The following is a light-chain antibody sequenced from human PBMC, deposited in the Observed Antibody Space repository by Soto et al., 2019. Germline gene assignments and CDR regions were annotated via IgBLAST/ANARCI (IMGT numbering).Light chain of an antibody. CDR1: SSNFGAVYD. CDR2: NNT. V-gene: IGLV1-40*01. J-gene: IGLJ3*02. Sequence: QSVLTQPPSVSGAPGQRVTISCTGSSSNFGAVYDVHWYQQLPGTAPKLLIFNNTNRPSGVPDRFSGSKSGTSASLAITGLQAENEADYNCPTYDNSRSARVLGGGPKLP. CDR3: PTYDNSRSARV.